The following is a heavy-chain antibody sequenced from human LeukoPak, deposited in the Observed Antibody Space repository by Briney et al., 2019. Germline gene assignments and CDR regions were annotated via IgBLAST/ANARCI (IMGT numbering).Heavy chain of an antibody. CDR3: ARVYCSGGSCYGYFDY. CDR1: GGSISSYY. J-gene: IGHJ4*02. V-gene: IGHV4-4*07. Sequence: SETLSLTCTVSGGSISSYYWSWIRQPAGKGLEWIGRIYTSGSTNYNPSLKSRVTISVDTSKNQFSLKLSSVTAADTAVYYCARVYCSGGSCYGYFDYWGQGTLVTVSS. D-gene: IGHD2-15*01. CDR2: IYTSGST.